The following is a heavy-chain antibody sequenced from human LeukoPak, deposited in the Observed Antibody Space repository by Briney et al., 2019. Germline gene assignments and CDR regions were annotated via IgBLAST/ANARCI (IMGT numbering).Heavy chain of an antibody. CDR1: GSTVSSNY. V-gene: IGHV3-66*01. CDR2: TYSGGST. J-gene: IGHJ6*03. D-gene: IGHD3-22*01. CDR3: ARGIEVGSGYMDV. Sequence: PGGSLRLPCAASGSTVSSNYMTWVPQAPGKGLEWVSVTYSGGSTYYADSVKGRFTISRDNSKNTLYLQMNSLRAEDTAVYYCARGIEVGSGYMDVWGKGTTVTISS.